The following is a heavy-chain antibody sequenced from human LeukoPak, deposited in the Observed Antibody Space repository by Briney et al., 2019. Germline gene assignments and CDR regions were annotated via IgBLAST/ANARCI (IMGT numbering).Heavy chain of an antibody. CDR3: ARYDFNKFFDY. Sequence: SETLSLTCTVSGGSISTSNYYWGWIRQPPGKGLEWIGYIYYSGSTNYNPSLKSRVTMSVDTSKNQFSLKLSSVTAADTAVYYCARYDFNKFFDYWGQGTLVTVSS. V-gene: IGHV4-61*05. CDR1: GGSISTSNYY. CDR2: IYYSGST. J-gene: IGHJ4*02. D-gene: IGHD3-3*01.